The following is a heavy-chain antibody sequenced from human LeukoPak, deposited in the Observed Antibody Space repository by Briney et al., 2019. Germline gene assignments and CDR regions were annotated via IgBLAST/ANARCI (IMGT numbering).Heavy chain of an antibody. Sequence: PGGSLRLSCSASGFDLRPYTMNWVRQAPGKGLEWVASISSSSTYTYYGDSVKGRFTISRDNAKNTLYLQLDSLRAEDTATYYCARRVTTFVSWGQGTLVIVSS. CDR1: GFDLRPYT. CDR3: ARRVTTFVS. V-gene: IGHV3-21*01. CDR2: ISSSSTYT. D-gene: IGHD3-16*01. J-gene: IGHJ4*02.